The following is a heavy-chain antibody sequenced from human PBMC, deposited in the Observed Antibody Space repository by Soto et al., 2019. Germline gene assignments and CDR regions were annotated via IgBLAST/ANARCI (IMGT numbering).Heavy chain of an antibody. Sequence: QITLKESGPTLVKPTQTLTLTCTFSGFSLSTSGVGVGWIRQPPGKALEWLALFYWDDDKRYSPSLKSRLTITKDTSKNQVVLTMTNMDPVDTATYYCAHSHDILTGYFPPAEYFQHWGQGTLVTVSS. CDR3: AHSHDILTGYFPPAEYFQH. CDR1: GFSLSTSGVG. CDR2: FYWDDDK. D-gene: IGHD3-9*01. V-gene: IGHV2-5*02. J-gene: IGHJ1*01.